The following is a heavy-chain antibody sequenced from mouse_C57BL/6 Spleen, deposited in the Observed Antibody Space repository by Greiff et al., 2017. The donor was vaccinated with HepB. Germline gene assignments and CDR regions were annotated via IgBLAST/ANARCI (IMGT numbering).Heavy chain of an antibody. CDR3: AREGLGPYYYAMDY. Sequence: QVQLQQSGAELVKPGASVKISCKASGYAFSSYWMNWVKQRPGKGLEWIGQIYPGDGDTNYNGKFKGKATLTADKSSITAYMQLSSLTSEDSAVYFCAREGLGPYYYAMDYWGQGTSVTVSS. V-gene: IGHV1-80*01. J-gene: IGHJ4*01. CDR1: GYAFSSYW. CDR2: IYPGDGDT. D-gene: IGHD4-1*01.